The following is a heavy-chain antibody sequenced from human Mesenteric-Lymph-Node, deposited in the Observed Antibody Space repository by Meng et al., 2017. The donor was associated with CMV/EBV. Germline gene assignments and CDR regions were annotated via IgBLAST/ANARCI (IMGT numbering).Heavy chain of an antibody. CDR2: ISGSGGST. J-gene: IGHJ4*02. V-gene: IGHV3-23*01. CDR3: AKDQERYCSSTSCSPQYYFDY. CDR1: GFTFSSYG. Sequence: GESLKISCAASGFTFSSYGMSWVRQAPGKGLEWVSAISGSGGSTYYADSVKGRFTISRDNSKNTLYLQMNSLRAEDTAVYYCAKDQERYCSSTSCSPQYYFDYWGQGTLVTVSS. D-gene: IGHD2-2*01.